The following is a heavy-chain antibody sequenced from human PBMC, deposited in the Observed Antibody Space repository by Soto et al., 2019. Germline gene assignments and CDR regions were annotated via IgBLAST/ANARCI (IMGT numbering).Heavy chain of an antibody. V-gene: IGHV4-4*07. D-gene: IGHD2-2*01. J-gene: IGHJ6*02. CDR1: GGSISRCY. CDR3: ARDGEAYCSSTSCYRRMDV. Sequence: SEALSLTCTGSGGSISRCYWSGIRQPAGKGLEWIGRIYTSGSTNYNPSLKSRVTMSVDTSKNQFSLKLSSATAADTAVYYCARDGEAYCSSTSCYRRMDVWGQGTTVT. CDR2: IYTSGST.